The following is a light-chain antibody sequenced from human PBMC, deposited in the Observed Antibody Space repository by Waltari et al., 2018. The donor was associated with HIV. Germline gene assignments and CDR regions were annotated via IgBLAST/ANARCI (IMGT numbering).Light chain of an antibody. Sequence: QSALTQPASVSGSPGQSITISCTGTSSDVDGYNFVSWYQQHPGKAPKLIIFAVFKRPSGVSVRFSGSKSGNTASLTSSGLQSEDEADYYCCSYAGSRTWVFGGGTKVTVL. CDR2: AVF. V-gene: IGLV2-23*02. CDR1: SSDVDGYNF. CDR3: CSYAGSRTWV. J-gene: IGLJ3*02.